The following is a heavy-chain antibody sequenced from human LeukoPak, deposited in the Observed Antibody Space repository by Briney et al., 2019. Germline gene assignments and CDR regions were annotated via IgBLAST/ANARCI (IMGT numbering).Heavy chain of an antibody. CDR3: AKLGPWGSYYFDH. V-gene: IGHV3-9*01. J-gene: IGHJ4*02. Sequence: GGSLRLSCAASGFTFDDYAMHWVRQAPGKGLEWVSGISWNSGSIGYADSVKGRFTISRDNSKNTLYLQMNSLRAEDTAVYYCAKLGPWGSYYFDHWGQGTLVTVSS. D-gene: IGHD7-27*01. CDR1: GFTFDDYA. CDR2: ISWNSGSI.